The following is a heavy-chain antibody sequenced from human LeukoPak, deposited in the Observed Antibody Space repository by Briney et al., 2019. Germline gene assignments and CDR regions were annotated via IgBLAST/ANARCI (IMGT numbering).Heavy chain of an antibody. D-gene: IGHD7-27*01. CDR2: IKPDGSEK. Sequence: PGGSLRLSCAASGFTFSNYWMTWFRQTPGKGLEWVGNIKPDGSEKYYVGSVKGRFTISRDNAKNSLFLQMSSLRVEDTAIYYCARDYVWGSSESDYWGQGTLVTVSS. CDR1: GFTFSNYW. J-gene: IGHJ4*02. CDR3: ARDYVWGSSESDY. V-gene: IGHV3-7*01.